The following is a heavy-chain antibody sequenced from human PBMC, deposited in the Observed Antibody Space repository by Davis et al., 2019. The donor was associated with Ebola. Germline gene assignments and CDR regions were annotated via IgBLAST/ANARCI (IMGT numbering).Heavy chain of an antibody. Sequence: GESLKISCAASGFTFSSYGMHWVRQAPGKGLEWVAVIWYDGSNKYYADSVKGRFTISRDNSKNTLYLQMNSLRAEDTAVYYCARDLKGDMYYYGMDVWGKGTTVTVSS. J-gene: IGHJ6*04. CDR1: GFTFSSYG. D-gene: IGHD2-21*01. V-gene: IGHV3-33*01. CDR2: IWYDGSNK. CDR3: ARDLKGDMYYYGMDV.